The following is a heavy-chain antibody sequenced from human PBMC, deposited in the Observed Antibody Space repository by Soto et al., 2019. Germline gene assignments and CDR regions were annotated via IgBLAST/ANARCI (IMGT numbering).Heavy chain of an antibody. V-gene: IGHV1-18*01. CDR2: ISAYNGNT. J-gene: IGHJ3*02. Sequence: ASVKVSCKASGYTFTSYGISWVQQAPGQGLEWMGWISAYNGNTNYAQKLQGRVTMTTATSKSTAYMELRSLRSDDTAVYYCARDKGEGATLIFGSRAFDIWGQGTMVTVSS. D-gene: IGHD1-26*01. CDR3: ARDKGEGATLIFGSRAFDI. CDR1: GYTFTSYG.